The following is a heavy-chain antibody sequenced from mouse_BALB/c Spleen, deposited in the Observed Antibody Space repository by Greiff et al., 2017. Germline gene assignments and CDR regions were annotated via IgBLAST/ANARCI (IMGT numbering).Heavy chain of an antibody. V-gene: IGHV3-2*02. Sequence: EVHLVESGPGLVKPSQSLSLTCTVTGYSITSDYAWNWIRQFPGNKLEWMGYISYSGSTSYNPSLKSRISITRDTSKNQFFLQLNSVTTEDTATYYCAMMVTTNYFDYWGQGTTLTVSS. J-gene: IGHJ2*01. CDR2: ISYSGST. CDR3: AMMVTTNYFDY. D-gene: IGHD2-3*01. CDR1: GYSITSDYA.